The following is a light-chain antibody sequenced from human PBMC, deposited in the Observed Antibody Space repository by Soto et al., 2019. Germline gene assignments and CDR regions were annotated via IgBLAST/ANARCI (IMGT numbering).Light chain of an antibody. V-gene: IGKV2-30*01. CDR3: MQGTHWPPYT. CDR1: QSLVYSDGNTY. J-gene: IGKJ2*01. Sequence: DVVMTQSPLSLPVTLGQPDSISCRSSQSLVYSDGNTYLNWFQQRPGQSPRRLIYKVSNRDSGVPDRFSGSGSCTDFTLKISRVEAEDVGVYYCMQGTHWPPYTFGQGTKLEIK. CDR2: KVS.